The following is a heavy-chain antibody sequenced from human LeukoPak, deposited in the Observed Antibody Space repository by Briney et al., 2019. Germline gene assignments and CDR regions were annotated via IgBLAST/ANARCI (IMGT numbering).Heavy chain of an antibody. CDR1: GGSISSGGYY. CDR2: IYYSGST. J-gene: IGHJ3*02. CDR3: ARVSTTVTLRRAFDI. V-gene: IGHV4-31*03. Sequence: SQTLSLTCTVSGGSISSGGYYWSWIRQHPGQGLEWIGYIYYSGSTYYNPSLKSRVTISVDTSKNQFSLKLSSVTAADTAVYYCARVSTTVTLRRAFDIWGQGTMVTVSS. D-gene: IGHD4-17*01.